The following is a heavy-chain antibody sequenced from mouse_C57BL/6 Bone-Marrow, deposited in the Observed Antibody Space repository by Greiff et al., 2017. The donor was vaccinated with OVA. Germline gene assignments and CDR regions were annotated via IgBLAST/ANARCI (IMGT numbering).Heavy chain of an antibody. CDR2: IDPETGGT. CDR3: TRGDWDVKGDYFDY. Sequence: VQLQQSGAELVRPGASVTLSCKASGYTFTDYEMHWVKQTPVHGLEWIGAIDPETGGTAYQQKFKGKAILTADKSSSTAYMELRSLTSEDSAVYYCTRGDWDVKGDYFDYWGQGTTLTVSS. D-gene: IGHD4-1*01. CDR1: GYTFTDYE. J-gene: IGHJ2*01. V-gene: IGHV1-15*01.